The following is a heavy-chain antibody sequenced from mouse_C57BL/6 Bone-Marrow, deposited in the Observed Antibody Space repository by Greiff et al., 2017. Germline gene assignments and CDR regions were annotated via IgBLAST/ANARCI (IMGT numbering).Heavy chain of an antibody. V-gene: IGHV5-16*01. CDR1: GFTFSDYY. D-gene: IGHD2-5*01. J-gene: IGHJ3*01. CDR3: AREGGYSNWGFAY. CDR2: INYDGSST. Sequence: EVKLMESEGGLVQPGSSMKLSCTASGFTFSDYYMAWVRQVPEKGLEWVANINYDGSSTYYLDSLKSRFIISRDNAKNILYLQMSSLKSEDTATYYCAREGGYSNWGFAYWGQGTLVTVAA.